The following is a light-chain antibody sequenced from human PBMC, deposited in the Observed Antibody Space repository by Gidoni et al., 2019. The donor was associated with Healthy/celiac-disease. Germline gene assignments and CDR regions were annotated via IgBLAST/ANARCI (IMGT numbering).Light chain of an antibody. J-gene: IGLJ2*01. CDR1: SLRSYY. CDR3: NSRDSSGNHQVV. Sequence: SSELTQDPAVSVALGQTVRITCQGDSLRSYYASWYQQKPAQAPVLVIYGKNNRPSGIPDRFSGSSSGNTASLTITGAQAEDEADYYCNSRDSSGNHQVVFGGGTKLTVL. V-gene: IGLV3-19*01. CDR2: GKN.